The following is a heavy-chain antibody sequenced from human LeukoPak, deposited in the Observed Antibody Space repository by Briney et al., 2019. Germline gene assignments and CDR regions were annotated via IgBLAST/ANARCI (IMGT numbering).Heavy chain of an antibody. D-gene: IGHD3-22*01. CDR2: IHPNSGGT. V-gene: IGHV1-2*06. Sequence: ASVKVSCKASGYTFIGYYMHWVRQAPGQGLEWMGRIHPNSGGTKYAQKFQGRVTMARDTSISTAYMELSRVRSDDTAIYYCARVDDSGYYFDYWGQGTLVTVSP. CDR1: GYTFIGYY. CDR3: ARVDDSGYYFDY. J-gene: IGHJ4*02.